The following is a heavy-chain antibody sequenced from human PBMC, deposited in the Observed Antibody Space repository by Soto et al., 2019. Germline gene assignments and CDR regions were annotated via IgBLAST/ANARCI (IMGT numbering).Heavy chain of an antibody. V-gene: IGHV4-61*01. CDR1: GASISSGSYY. J-gene: IGHJ6*02. CDR3: ARFLNWGYNYYYGMDV. Sequence: PSETLSLTCTVSGASISSGSYYWSWIRQPPGKGLEWIGYIYYSGSANYNPSLKSRVTISVDTSRNQFSLKLNSVTAADTAVYYCARFLNWGYNYYYGMDVWGQGTTVTV. CDR2: IYYSGSA. D-gene: IGHD7-27*01.